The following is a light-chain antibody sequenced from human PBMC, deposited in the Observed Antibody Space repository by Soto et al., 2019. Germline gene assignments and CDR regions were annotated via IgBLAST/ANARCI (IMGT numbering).Light chain of an antibody. CDR3: QKYNSAPPD. CDR2: AAS. J-gene: IGKJ4*01. V-gene: IGKV1-27*01. Sequence: DIQMTQSPSSLSASVGDRVTITCRASQGISNYLAWNQQKPGKGPKLLIYAASTLQYRVPSRFSGSGSGTVFTLPISSLQPEDDATYYFQKYNSAPPDFGGGTKVEMK. CDR1: QGISNY.